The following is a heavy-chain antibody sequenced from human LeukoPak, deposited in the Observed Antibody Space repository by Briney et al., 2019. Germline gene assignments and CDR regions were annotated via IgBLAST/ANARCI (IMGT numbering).Heavy chain of an antibody. CDR3: AKGFAGIAARPRAFDI. J-gene: IGHJ3*02. Sequence: GGFLRLSCAASGFTFSSYEMNWVRQAPGKGLEWVSYISSSGSTIYYADSVKGRFTISRDNSKNTLYLQMNSLRAEDTAVYYCAKGFAGIAARPRAFDIWGQGTMVTVSS. D-gene: IGHD6-6*01. V-gene: IGHV3-48*03. CDR1: GFTFSSYE. CDR2: ISSSGSTI.